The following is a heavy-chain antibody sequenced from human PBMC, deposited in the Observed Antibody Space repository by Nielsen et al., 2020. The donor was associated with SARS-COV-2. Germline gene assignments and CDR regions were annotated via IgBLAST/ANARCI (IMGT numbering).Heavy chain of an antibody. Sequence: WVRQAPGQGLEWMGWISAYNGNTNYAQKLQGRVTMTTDTSTSTAYMELRSLRSDDTAVYHCARGRTYYYDSSGYWAPWDYWGQGTLVTVSS. V-gene: IGHV1-18*01. CDR3: ARGRTYYYDSSGYWAPWDY. CDR2: ISAYNGNT. D-gene: IGHD3-22*01. J-gene: IGHJ4*02.